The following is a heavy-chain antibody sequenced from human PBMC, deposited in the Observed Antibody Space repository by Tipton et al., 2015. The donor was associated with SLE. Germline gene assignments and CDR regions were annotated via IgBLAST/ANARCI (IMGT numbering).Heavy chain of an antibody. D-gene: IGHD1-26*01. J-gene: IGHJ4*02. V-gene: IGHV4-61*01. CDR3: ARDSGSYFDY. Sequence: TLSLTCTVSGGSISSSNHYWGWIRQPPGKGLEWIGYIYYSGSTNYNPSLKSRVTISEDTSKNQFSLKLSSVTAADTAVYYCARDSGSYFDYWGQGTLVTVSS. CDR1: GGSISSSNHY. CDR2: IYYSGST.